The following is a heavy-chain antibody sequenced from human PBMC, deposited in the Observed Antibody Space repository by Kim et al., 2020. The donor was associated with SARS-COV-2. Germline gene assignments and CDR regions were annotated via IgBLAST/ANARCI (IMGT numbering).Heavy chain of an antibody. D-gene: IGHD1-26*01. CDR1: GFTFSNAW. CDR2: IKSKTDGGTT. V-gene: IGHV3-15*01. Sequence: GGSLRFSCAASGFTFSNAWMSWVRQAPGKGLEWVGRIKSKTDGGTTDYAAPVKGRFTISRDDSKNTLYLQMNSLKTEDTAVYYCTTVRFLMWELLSVGWGQGTLVTVSS. CDR3: TTVRFLMWELLSVG. J-gene: IGHJ4*02.